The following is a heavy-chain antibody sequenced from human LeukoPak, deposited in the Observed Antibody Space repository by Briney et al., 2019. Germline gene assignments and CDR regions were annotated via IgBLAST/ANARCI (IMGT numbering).Heavy chain of an antibody. CDR1: GFTFSSYG. CDR2: LSNTNMI. J-gene: IGHJ4*02. Sequence: GGSLRLSCAASGFTFSSYGMNWVRQAPGKGLEWLSYLSNTNMIHYAESVKGRFTISRDNAKNSLYLQMDGLRAEDTAVYYCARGGTSTYYDFWSGYYQGYFDYWGQGTLVTVSS. V-gene: IGHV3-48*01. D-gene: IGHD3-3*01. CDR3: ARGGTSTYYDFWSGYYQGYFDY.